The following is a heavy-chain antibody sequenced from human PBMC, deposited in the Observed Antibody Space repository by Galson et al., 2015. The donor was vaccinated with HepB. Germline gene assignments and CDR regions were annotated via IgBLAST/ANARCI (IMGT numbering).Heavy chain of an antibody. Sequence: SLRLSCAASGFTLSSSWMSWVRQAPGKGLVCVSHINPDGSKNYADSVKGRFTISRDSAKNTLYLQMNSLRVEDTALYYCAGGSYWGSWGQGTLVTVSS. D-gene: IGHD1-26*01. CDR3: AGGSYWGS. J-gene: IGHJ5*02. V-gene: IGHV3-74*01. CDR2: INPDGSK. CDR1: GFTLSSSW.